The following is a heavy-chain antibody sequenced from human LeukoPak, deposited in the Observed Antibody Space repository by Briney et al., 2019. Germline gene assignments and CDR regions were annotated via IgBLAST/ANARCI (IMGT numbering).Heavy chain of an antibody. CDR1: GFTFSSYW. V-gene: IGHV3-7*01. CDR3: ARDARDITMIGHSAY. D-gene: IGHD3-22*01. J-gene: IGHJ4*02. Sequence: GGSLRLSCAASGFTFSSYWMSWVRQAPGKGLEWVANIKQDGSEKYYVDSVKGRFTISRDNAKNSLYLQMNSLRAEDTAVYYCARDARDITMIGHSAYWGQGTLVTVSS. CDR2: IKQDGSEK.